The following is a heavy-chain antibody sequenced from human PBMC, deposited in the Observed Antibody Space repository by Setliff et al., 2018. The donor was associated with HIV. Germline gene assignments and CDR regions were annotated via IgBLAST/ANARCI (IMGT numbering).Heavy chain of an antibody. CDR2: IIPIFGTA. D-gene: IGHD3-22*01. Sequence: SVKVSCKASGGTFSGYAISWVRQAPGQGLEWMGGIIPIFGTANYAQKFQGRVTITADKSTSTAYMELSSLTSEDTAMYYCATHNPLISMTVVPRGVFDIWGQGTMVTVSS. CDR3: ATHNPLISMTVVPRGVFDI. V-gene: IGHV1-69*06. CDR1: GGTFSGYA. J-gene: IGHJ3*02.